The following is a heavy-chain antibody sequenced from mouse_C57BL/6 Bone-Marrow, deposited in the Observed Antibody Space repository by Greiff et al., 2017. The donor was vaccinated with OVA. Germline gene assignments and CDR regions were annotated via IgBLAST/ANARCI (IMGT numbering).Heavy chain of an antibody. CDR1: GYTFTSYW. CDR2: INPSNGGT. Sequence: VKLQQPGTELVKPGASVKLSCKASGYTFTSYWMHWVKQRPGQGLEWIGNINPSNGGTNYNEKFKSKATLTVDKSSSTAYMQLSSLTSEDSAVYYCARAPCYYGSELAYWGQGTLVTVSA. V-gene: IGHV1-53*01. CDR3: ARAPCYYGSELAY. J-gene: IGHJ3*01. D-gene: IGHD1-1*01.